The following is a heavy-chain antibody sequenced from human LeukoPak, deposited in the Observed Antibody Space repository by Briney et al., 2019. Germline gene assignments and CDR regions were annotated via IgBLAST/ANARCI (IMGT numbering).Heavy chain of an antibody. Sequence: GASVKVSCKASGYTFTHNYIYRVRQAPGPRHEWGGWINPNGGATRFAQKFQCRVSMTRDTSITTANMDLSSLRSDDTAVYYCARDRPHTSMNAFDVWGQGTLVTVSS. J-gene: IGHJ3*01. D-gene: IGHD1-26*01. CDR3: ARDRPHTSMNAFDV. V-gene: IGHV1-2*02. CDR1: GYTFTHNY. CDR2: INPNGGAT.